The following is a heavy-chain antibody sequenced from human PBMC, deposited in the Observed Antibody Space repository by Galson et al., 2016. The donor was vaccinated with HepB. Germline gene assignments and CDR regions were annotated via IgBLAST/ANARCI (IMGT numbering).Heavy chain of an antibody. CDR1: GIPFSDYA. J-gene: IGHJ6*02. Sequence: SLRLSCAASGIPFSDYAMTWIRQAPGKGLEWVGFIRSNTYGGTTKYAASVKGRFTISRDNAKNSLYLHLSSLRVDDTAVYYCARAMGQYQLLPFAMNVWGQGTMVAVSS. V-gene: IGHV3-49*03. CDR2: IRSNTYGGTT. D-gene: IGHD2-2*01. CDR3: ARAMGQYQLLPFAMNV.